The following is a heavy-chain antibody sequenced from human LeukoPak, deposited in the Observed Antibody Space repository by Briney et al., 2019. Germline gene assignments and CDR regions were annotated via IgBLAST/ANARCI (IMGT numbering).Heavy chain of an antibody. CDR1: GYTFTSYY. D-gene: IGHD2-2*03. J-gene: IGHJ5*02. V-gene: IGHV1-46*01. CDR2: INPSGGST. Sequence: ASVKASCKASGYTFTSYYMHWVRQAPGQGLEWMGIINPSGGSTSYAQKFQGRVTMTRDMSTSTVYMELSSLRSEDTAVYYCARDHGYCSSTSCYHWFDPWGQGTLVTVSS. CDR3: ARDHGYCSSTSCYHWFDP.